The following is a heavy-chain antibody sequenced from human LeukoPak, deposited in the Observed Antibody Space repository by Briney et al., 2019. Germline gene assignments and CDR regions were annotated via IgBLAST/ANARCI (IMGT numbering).Heavy chain of an antibody. CDR2: IYYSGST. CDR1: GGGISSYY. V-gene: IGHV4-59*01. D-gene: IGHD6-13*01. CDR3: ARGEQQLESYYFDY. J-gene: IGHJ4*02. Sequence: SEALSLAWPGSGGGISSYYWSWIRGPPGKGLEWIGYIYYSGSTNYNPSLKSRVTISVDTSKNQFSLKLSSVTAADTAVYYCARGEQQLESYYFDYWGQGTLVTVSS.